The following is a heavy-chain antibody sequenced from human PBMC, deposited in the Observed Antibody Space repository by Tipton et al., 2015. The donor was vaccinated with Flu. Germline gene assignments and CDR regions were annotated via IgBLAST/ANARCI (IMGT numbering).Heavy chain of an antibody. CDR2: ISDSGKT. J-gene: IGHJ4*02. Sequence: NWVRQQPGMGLEWMGYISDSGKTYYNPSLNSRVTISLDTSKNQFSLVMNSVTAADTAVYYCAREIGGYNYLDFWGQGTLVIVSS. V-gene: IGHV4-31*02. D-gene: IGHD3-10*01. CDR3: AREIGGYNYLDF.